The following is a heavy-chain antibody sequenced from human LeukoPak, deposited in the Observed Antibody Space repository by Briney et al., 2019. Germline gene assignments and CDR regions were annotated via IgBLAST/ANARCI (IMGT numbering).Heavy chain of an antibody. J-gene: IGHJ6*02. D-gene: IGHD2/OR15-2a*01. CDR1: GFTFSSYG. CDR3: AKDNTTSVTYYYYGMDV. Sequence: GGSLRLSCAASGFTFSSYGMHWVRQAPGKGLEWVAFIRYDGSNKYYADSVKGRFTIPRDNSKNKLYLQMNSLRAEDTAVYYCAKDNTTSVTYYYYGMDVWGQGTTVTVSS. V-gene: IGHV3-30*02. CDR2: IRYDGSNK.